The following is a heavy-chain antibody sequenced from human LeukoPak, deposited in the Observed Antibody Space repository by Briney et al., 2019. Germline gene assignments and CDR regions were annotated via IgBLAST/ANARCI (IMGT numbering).Heavy chain of an antibody. CDR2: INPNSGGT. CDR1: GYTFTGYY. V-gene: IGHV1-2*02. J-gene: IGHJ3*02. Sequence: GASVKVSCKASGYTFTGYYMHWVRQAPGQGLEWMGWINPNSGGTKYAQKFQGRVTMTTDTSISTAYMELSGLRSDDMAVYYCARGFVYCGSDCYQSERAFDIWGQGTMVSVSS. CDR3: ARGFVYCGSDCYQSERAFDI. D-gene: IGHD2-21*01.